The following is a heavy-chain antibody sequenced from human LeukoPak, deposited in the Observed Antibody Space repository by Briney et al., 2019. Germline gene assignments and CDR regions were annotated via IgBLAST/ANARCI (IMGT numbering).Heavy chain of an antibody. CDR2: IGSSGSVK. V-gene: IGHV3-11*04. Sequence: PGGSLRLPCAASGFIFRDHYMSWIRQAPGQGLEWVSYIGSSGSVKYYADSVKGRFTISRDSAELYLQMNNLRAEDTAVYYCARVFYGSGSFSAAGYYSYYMDVWGRGTTVTVSS. J-gene: IGHJ6*03. CDR1: GFIFRDHY. CDR3: ARVFYGSGSFSAAGYYSYYMDV. D-gene: IGHD3-10*01.